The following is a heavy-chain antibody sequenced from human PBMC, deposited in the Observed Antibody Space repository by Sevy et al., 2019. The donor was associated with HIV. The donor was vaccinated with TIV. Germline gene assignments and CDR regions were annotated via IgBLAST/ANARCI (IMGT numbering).Heavy chain of an antibody. J-gene: IGHJ6*03. D-gene: IGHD2-15*01. CDR3: AREATRYCSGGDCSRRNYYFYMDI. CDR2: IYSGGNT. V-gene: IGHV3-66*02. CDR1: GFTVGSTY. Sequence: GWSLRLSCAASGFTVGSTYMSWVRQAPGKGLEWVSIIYSGGNTYYADSVKGRFIISRDDSRNTLYLQMNSLRGEDMAVYFCAREATRYCSGGDCSRRNYYFYMDIWGKGTTVTVSS.